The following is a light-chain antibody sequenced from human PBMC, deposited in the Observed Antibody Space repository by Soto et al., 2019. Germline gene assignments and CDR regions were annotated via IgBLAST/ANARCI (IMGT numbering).Light chain of an antibody. Sequence: QSALTQPRSVSGSPGQSVTISCTGTSSDVGGYIYVSWYQQHPGKAPKLMIYDVSKRPSGVPDRFSGSRSGNTASLTISGLQAEDDAYYYPFSYPGSYTFVFGTGTKLTVL. CDR2: DVS. CDR3: FSYPGSYTFV. CDR1: SSDVGGYIY. V-gene: IGLV2-11*01. J-gene: IGLJ1*01.